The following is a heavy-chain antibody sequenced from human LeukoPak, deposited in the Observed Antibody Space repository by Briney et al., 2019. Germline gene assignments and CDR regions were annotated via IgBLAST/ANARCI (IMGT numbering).Heavy chain of an antibody. V-gene: IGHV1-18*01. D-gene: IGHD6-19*01. CDR2: ISAYNGNT. CDR1: GYTFTSYD. Sequence: ASVKVSCKASGYTFTSYDINWVRQATGQGLEWMGWISAYNGNTNYAQKLQGRVTMTTDTSTSTAYMELRSLRSDDTAVYYCARDRGQRGSGWFDYWGQGTLFTVSS. CDR3: ARDRGQRGSGWFDY. J-gene: IGHJ4*02.